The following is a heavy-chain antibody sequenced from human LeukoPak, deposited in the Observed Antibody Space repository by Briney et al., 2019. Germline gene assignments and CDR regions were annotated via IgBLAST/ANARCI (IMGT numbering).Heavy chain of an antibody. D-gene: IGHD2-21*01. CDR3: ARGFCGGSDCYRGHNWFDP. Sequence: PSETLSLTCTVSGDSISSYYWNWIRQPPGKGLEWIGYIYYSGNTYYNPSLKSRVTISVDMSKNQFSLKLSSVTAADTAVFYCARGFCGGSDCYRGHNWFDPWGQGTLVTVSS. CDR2: IYYSGNT. V-gene: IGHV4-59*01. J-gene: IGHJ5*02. CDR1: GDSISSYY.